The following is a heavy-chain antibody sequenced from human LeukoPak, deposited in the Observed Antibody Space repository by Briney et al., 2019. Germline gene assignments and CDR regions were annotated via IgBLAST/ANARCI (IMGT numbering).Heavy chain of an antibody. CDR1: GFTFSDYY. V-gene: IGHV3-11*01. CDR3: ARVDIVATIGGDYFDY. Sequence: GGSLRLSCAASGFTFSDYYMSWIRQAPGKGLEWVSYISSSGSSIYDADSVKGRFTISRDNAKNSLYPQMNSLRAEDTAVYYCARVDIVATIGGDYFDYWGQGTLVTVSS. J-gene: IGHJ4*02. CDR2: ISSSGSSI. D-gene: IGHD5-12*01.